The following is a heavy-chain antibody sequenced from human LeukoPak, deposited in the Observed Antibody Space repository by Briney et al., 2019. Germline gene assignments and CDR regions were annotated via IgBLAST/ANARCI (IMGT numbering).Heavy chain of an antibody. D-gene: IGHD5-24*01. CDR3: ARVSGYNWESFYDY. CDR2: IYYSGST. CDR1: GGSISSYY. J-gene: IGHJ4*02. V-gene: IGHV4-59*01. Sequence: SETLSLTCTVSGGSISSYYWSWIRQPPGKGLEWIGYIYYSGSTNYDPSLKSRVTISVDTSKKQFSLKLRSVTAADTAVYYCARVSGYNWESFYDYWGQGTLVTVSS.